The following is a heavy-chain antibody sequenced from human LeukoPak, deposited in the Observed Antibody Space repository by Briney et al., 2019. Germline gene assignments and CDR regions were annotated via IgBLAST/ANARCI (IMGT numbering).Heavy chain of an antibody. V-gene: IGHV3-23*01. D-gene: IGHD3-22*01. Sequence: PGGSLRLSCAASGFTFISYAMSCVRQAPGKGLEWVSGISGSDGSTYFADSVKGRFTISRDDSMNTLYLQMNSLRAEDTAVYYCAKDLRNYDSSGYSNWGQETLVTVSS. J-gene: IGHJ4*02. CDR1: GFTFISYA. CDR2: ISGSDGST. CDR3: AKDLRNYDSSGYSN.